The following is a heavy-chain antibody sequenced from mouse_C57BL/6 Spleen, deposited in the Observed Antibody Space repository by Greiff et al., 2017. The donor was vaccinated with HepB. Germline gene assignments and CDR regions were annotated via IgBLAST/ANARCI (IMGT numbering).Heavy chain of an antibody. CDR1: GYTFTSYW. J-gene: IGHJ4*01. Sequence: QVQLQQPGAELVKPGASVTLSCKASGYTFTSYWMQWVKQRPGQGLEWIGEIDPSDSYTNYNQKFKGKATLTVDTSSSTAYMQLSSLTSEDSAVYYCARLESNYQSRYWGQGTSVTVSS. CDR2: IDPSDSYT. V-gene: IGHV1-50*01. CDR3: ARLESNYQSRY. D-gene: IGHD2-5*01.